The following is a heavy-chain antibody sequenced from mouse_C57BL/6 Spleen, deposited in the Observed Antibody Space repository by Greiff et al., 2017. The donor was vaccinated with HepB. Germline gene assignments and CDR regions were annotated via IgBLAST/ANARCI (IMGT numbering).Heavy chain of an antibody. J-gene: IGHJ3*01. CDR1: GFNIKDDY. CDR3: AIGYYDYDWFAY. V-gene: IGHV14-4*01. D-gene: IGHD2-4*01. Sequence: EVQLQQSGAELVRPGASVKLSCTASGFNIKDDYMHWVKQRPEQGLEWIGWIDPENGDTEYASKFQGQATIPADTSSNTAYLQLSSLTSEDTAVYYCAIGYYDYDWFAYWGQGTLVTVSA. CDR2: IDPENGDT.